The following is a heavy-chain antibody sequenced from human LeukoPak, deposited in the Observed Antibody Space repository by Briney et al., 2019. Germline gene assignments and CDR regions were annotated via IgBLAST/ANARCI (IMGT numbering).Heavy chain of an antibody. Sequence: GGSLRLSCAASGFTFSSYNMNWVRQAPGKGLEWVSSISTRSTSIYYADSVKGRFTISRDNVKNSLYLQMNSLRAEDTAVYYCAKSGYNRFDYWGQGTLVTVSS. CDR1: GFTFSSYN. CDR2: ISTRSTSI. CDR3: AKSGYNRFDY. J-gene: IGHJ4*02. V-gene: IGHV3-21*04. D-gene: IGHD5-24*01.